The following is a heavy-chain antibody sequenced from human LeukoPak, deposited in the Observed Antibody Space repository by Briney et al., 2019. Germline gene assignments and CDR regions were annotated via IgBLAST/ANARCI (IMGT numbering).Heavy chain of an antibody. CDR1: GFTFSSYA. J-gene: IGHJ4*02. V-gene: IGHV3-23*01. D-gene: IGHD4-17*01. CDR2: ISGSGGST. Sequence: GGSLRLSCAASGFTFSSYAMSWVRQAPGKGLEWVSAISGSGGSTYYADSVKGRFTISRDNSKNTLYLQMNSLRAEDTAVYYCAKDPYYGDYPREFYYFDYWGQGTLVTVSS. CDR3: AKDPYYGDYPREFYYFDY.